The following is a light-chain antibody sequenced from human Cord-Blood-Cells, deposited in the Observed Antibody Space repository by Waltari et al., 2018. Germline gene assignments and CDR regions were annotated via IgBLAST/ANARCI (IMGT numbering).Light chain of an antibody. CDR2: DVS. J-gene: IGLJ1*01. V-gene: IGLV2-14*01. CDR3: SSYTSSSTFV. CDR1: SSDVGGYNY. Sequence: QSALTQPASVSGSPGQSITISCTGTSSDVGGYNYVSWYQQHPGKAPKLMIYDVSKRPSGVPNRFSGSKSGNPASLTISGLQAEDEADYYCSSYTSSSTFVFGTGTKVTVL.